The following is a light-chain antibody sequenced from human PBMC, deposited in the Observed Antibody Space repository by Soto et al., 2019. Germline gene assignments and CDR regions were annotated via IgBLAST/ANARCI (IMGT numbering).Light chain of an antibody. CDR3: QSYDSSLSGYV. Sequence: SVLTQPPSVSGAPGQRVTISCTGSSSNIGAGYDVHWYQQLPGTAPKLLIYGNSNRPSGVPDRFSGSKSGTSASLAITGLQAEVEADYYCQSYDSSLSGYVFGTGTKLTVL. J-gene: IGLJ1*01. CDR1: SSNIGAGYD. V-gene: IGLV1-40*01. CDR2: GNS.